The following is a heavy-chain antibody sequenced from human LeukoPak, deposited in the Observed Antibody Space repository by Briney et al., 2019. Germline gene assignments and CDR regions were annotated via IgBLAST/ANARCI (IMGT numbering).Heavy chain of an antibody. CDR1: GFTFSSYS. Sequence: PGGSLRLSCAASGFTFSSYSMNWVRQAPGKGLEWVSSISSSSSYIYYADSVKGRFTISRDNAKNSLYLQMDSLRAEDTAVYYCARDEQQLGDYFDYWGQGTLVTVSP. CDR2: ISSSSSYI. D-gene: IGHD6-13*01. CDR3: ARDEQQLGDYFDY. V-gene: IGHV3-21*01. J-gene: IGHJ4*02.